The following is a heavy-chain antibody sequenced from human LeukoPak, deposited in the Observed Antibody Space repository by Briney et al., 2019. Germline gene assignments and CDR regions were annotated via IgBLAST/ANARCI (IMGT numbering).Heavy chain of an antibody. J-gene: IGHJ4*02. V-gene: IGHV4-61*08. CDR2: FYYTGST. CDR1: GGSISSGDYY. CDR3: ASKSSDHGELRFDY. Sequence: SETLSLTCTVSGGSISSGDYYWSWIRQPPGKGLEWIGYFYYTGSTNYNPSLKSRVTISVDTSKNQFSLKLNSVTDADTAVYYCASKSSDHGELRFDYWGQGTLVTVSS. D-gene: IGHD1-7*01.